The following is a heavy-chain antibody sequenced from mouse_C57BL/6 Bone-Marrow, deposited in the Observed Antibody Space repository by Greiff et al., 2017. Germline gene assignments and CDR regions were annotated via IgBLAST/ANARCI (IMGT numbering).Heavy chain of an antibody. D-gene: IGHD2-4*01. CDR1: GYSITSGYY. Sequence: ESGPGLVKPSQSLSLTCSVTGYSITSGYYWNWIRQFPGNQLEWMGYISYDGSNNYNPALKNRISITRDTSKNQFFLKLNSVTTEDTATYYCARDYYDYDGGYYFDYWGQGTTLTVSS. J-gene: IGHJ2*01. CDR2: ISYDGSN. CDR3: ARDYYDYDGGYYFDY. V-gene: IGHV3-6*01.